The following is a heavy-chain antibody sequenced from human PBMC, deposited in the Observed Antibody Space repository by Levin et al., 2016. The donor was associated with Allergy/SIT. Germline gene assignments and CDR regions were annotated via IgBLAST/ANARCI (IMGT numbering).Heavy chain of an antibody. V-gene: IGHV4-59*08. D-gene: IGHD6-19*01. CDR2: IYYSGST. Sequence: WIRQPPGKGLEWIGYIYYSGSTNYNPSLKSRVTISVDTSKNQFSLKLSSVTAADTAVYYCARQFSSIAVASTDHYYYYGMDVWGQGTTVTVSS. CDR3: ARQFSSIAVASTDHYYYYGMDV. J-gene: IGHJ6*02.